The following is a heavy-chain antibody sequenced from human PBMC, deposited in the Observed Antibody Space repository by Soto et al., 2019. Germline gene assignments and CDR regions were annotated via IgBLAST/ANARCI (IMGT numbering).Heavy chain of an antibody. V-gene: IGHV3-74*01. Sequence: EVQLVESGGGLVQPGGSLRLSCAASGFTFSSYWMHWVRQAPGKGLVWVSRINSDGSSTTYADSVKGRFTISRDNAKNTLYLQMNSLRAEDTAVYYCTRDGVTGGATTKFLSWGQGTLVTFSS. CDR1: GFTFSSYW. D-gene: IGHD1-26*01. J-gene: IGHJ5*02. CDR2: INSDGSST. CDR3: TRDGVTGGATTKFLS.